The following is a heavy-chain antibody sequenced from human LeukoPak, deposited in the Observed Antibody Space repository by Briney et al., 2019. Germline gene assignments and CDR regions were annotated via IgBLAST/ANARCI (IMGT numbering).Heavy chain of an antibody. CDR2: ISYDGSNK. D-gene: IGHD1-14*01. CDR3: ARGDRVRLFDY. J-gene: IGHJ4*02. Sequence: GGSLRLSCAASGFTFSSYAMHWVRQAPGKGLEWVAVISYDGSNKYYADSVKGRFTISRDNSKNTLYLQMNSLRAEDTAVYYCARGDRVRLFDYWGQGTLVTVSS. CDR1: GFTFSSYA. V-gene: IGHV3-30*04.